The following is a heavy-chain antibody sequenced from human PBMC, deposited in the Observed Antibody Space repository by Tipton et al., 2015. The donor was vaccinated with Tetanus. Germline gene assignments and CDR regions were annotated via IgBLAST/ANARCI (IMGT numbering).Heavy chain of an antibody. V-gene: IGHV4-30-2*06. Sequence: TLSLTCTVSGGSINNGAYTWGWIRQSPGKGLEWIGYIFHTGGTYYNPSLKSRVTISVDGPKNQFSLNLKSVTAADTAVYYCARSHGSGGLLWFDSWGQGTLVTVSS. CDR2: IFHTGGT. CDR1: GGSINNGAYT. D-gene: IGHD3-10*01. J-gene: IGHJ5*01. CDR3: ARSHGSGGLLWFDS.